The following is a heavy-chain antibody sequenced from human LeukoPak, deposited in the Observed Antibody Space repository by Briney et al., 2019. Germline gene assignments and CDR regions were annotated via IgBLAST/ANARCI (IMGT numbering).Heavy chain of an antibody. CDR1: GGSFSGYY. V-gene: IGHV4-59*10. Sequence: PSETLSLTCAVYGGSFSGYYWSWIRQPAGKGLEWIGRIYTSGSTNYNPSLKSRVTISVDTSKNQFSLKLSSVTAADTAVYYCARGSDWFDPWGQGTLVTVSS. CDR2: IYTSGST. CDR3: ARGSDWFDP. J-gene: IGHJ5*02. D-gene: IGHD3-10*01.